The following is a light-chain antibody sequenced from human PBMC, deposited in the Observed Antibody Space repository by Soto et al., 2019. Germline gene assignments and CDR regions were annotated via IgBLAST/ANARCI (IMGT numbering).Light chain of an antibody. J-gene: IGLJ1*01. CDR1: SSDVGSSNG. Sequence: QSALTQPPSVSGSPGQSVAISCTGTSSDVGSSNGVSWYQQPPGAAHKLMIYDVTNRPSGVPDRLSGSKSGNTASQTISGLQAEDEADYYCSSYTSSSTYVFGTGTKVTVL. V-gene: IGLV2-18*02. CDR3: SSYTSSSTYV. CDR2: DVT.